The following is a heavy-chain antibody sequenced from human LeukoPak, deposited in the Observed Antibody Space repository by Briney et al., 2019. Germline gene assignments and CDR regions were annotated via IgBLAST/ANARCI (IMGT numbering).Heavy chain of an antibody. CDR1: GDSVSSNSAA. D-gene: IGHD5-12*01. Sequence: SQTLPLTCAISGDSVSSNSAAWNWIRQSPSRGLEWLGRTYYRSKWYNDYAVSVKSRITINPDTSKNQFSLQLNSVTPEDTAVYYCAREGSLDRYSGYDLSGYYYYMDVWGQGTTVTVSS. CDR3: AREGSLDRYSGYDLSGYYYYMDV. J-gene: IGHJ6*03. CDR2: TYYRSKWYN. V-gene: IGHV6-1*01.